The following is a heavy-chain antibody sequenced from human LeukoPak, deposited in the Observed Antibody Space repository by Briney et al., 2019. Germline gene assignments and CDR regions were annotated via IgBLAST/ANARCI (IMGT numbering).Heavy chain of an antibody. CDR1: AYSISSGYY. CDR2: IYHSGNT. J-gene: IGHJ4*02. CDR3: ARSYSSGWSYFDY. V-gene: IGHV4-38-2*02. Sequence: NSSETLPLTCTVSAYSISSGYYWGWIRQPPGKGLELIGSIYHSGNTYYNPSLKSRVTISVDTSKNQFSLKLSSVTAADTAVYHCARSYSSGWSYFDYWGQGTLVTVSS. D-gene: IGHD6-19*01.